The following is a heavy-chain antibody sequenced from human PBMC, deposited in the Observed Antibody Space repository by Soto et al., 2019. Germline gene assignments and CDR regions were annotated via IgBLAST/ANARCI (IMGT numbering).Heavy chain of an antibody. D-gene: IGHD3-22*01. V-gene: IGHV1-69*01. CDR1: GGTFSTYG. CDR2: IIPIFGTT. J-gene: IGHJ4*02. CDR3: ASGHANDTSGYQGY. Sequence: QVQLVQSGAEVKKPGSSVKVSCKTSGGTFSTYGISWVRQAPGQGLEWMGGIIPIFGTTSYGQKFQGRVTITADESTSTVYMELSSLRSEDTAVYYCASGHANDTSGYQGYWGQGTVVIVSS.